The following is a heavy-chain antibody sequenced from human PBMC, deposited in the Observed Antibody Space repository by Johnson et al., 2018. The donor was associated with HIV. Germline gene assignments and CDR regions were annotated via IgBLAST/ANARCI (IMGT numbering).Heavy chain of an antibody. V-gene: IGHV3-30*02. D-gene: IGHD3-10*01. CDR3: ARGGDVVWFGEFPGAFDV. CDR1: GFTLSIYG. J-gene: IGHJ3*01. CDR2: IRYDGSNK. Sequence: QVQLVESGGGVVQPGGSLRLSCAASGFTLSIYGMHWVRQAPGKGLEWVTFIRYDGSNKYYADSVKGRFTISRDNSKNTLYLQMNSLRAEDTAVYYCARGGDVVWFGEFPGAFDVWGQGTTVTVSS.